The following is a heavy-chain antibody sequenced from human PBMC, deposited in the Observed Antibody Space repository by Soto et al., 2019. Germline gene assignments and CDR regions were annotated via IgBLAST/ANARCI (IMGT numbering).Heavy chain of an antibody. V-gene: IGHV1-69*12. D-gene: IGHD1-26*01. CDR2: IIPIFGTA. J-gene: IGHJ6*02. CDR1: GGTFSSYA. Sequence: QVQLVQSGAEVKKPGSSVKVSCKASGGTFSSYAISWVRQAPGQGLEWMGGIIPIFGTANYAQKFQGRVTITADESTSTXYMELSSLRSEDTAVYYCARGKFGGSYLHYYYGMDVWGQGTTVTVSS. CDR3: ARGKFGGSYLHYYYGMDV.